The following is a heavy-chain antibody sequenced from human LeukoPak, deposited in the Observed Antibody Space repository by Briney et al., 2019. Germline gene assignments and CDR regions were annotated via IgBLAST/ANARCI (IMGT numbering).Heavy chain of an antibody. CDR3: AREGIDRFDYVWGTYNYFDY. J-gene: IGHJ4*02. V-gene: IGHV3-30*04. CDR1: GFTFSSYV. CDR2: ISYDGSNK. Sequence: GGSLRLSCAASGFTFSSYVMHWVRQAPGKGLEWVALISYDGSNKYYADSVKGRFTISRDNSKNTLYLQMNSLGAEDTAVYYCAREGIDRFDYVWGTYNYFDYWGQGTLVTVSS. D-gene: IGHD3-16*01.